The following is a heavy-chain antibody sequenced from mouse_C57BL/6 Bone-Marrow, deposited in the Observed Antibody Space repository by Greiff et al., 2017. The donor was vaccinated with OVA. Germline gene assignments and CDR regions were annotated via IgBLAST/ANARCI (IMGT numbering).Heavy chain of an antibody. CDR1: GFNIKNTY. CDR3: VSDSSGSYYYAMDY. Sequence: VAELVRPGASVKLSCTASGFNIKNTYMHWVKQRPEQGLEWIGRIDPANGNTKYAPKFQGKATITADTSSNTAYLQLSSLTSEDTAIYYCVSDSSGSYYYAMDYWGQGTSVTVSS. V-gene: IGHV14-3*01. J-gene: IGHJ4*01. D-gene: IGHD3-2*02. CDR2: IDPANGNT.